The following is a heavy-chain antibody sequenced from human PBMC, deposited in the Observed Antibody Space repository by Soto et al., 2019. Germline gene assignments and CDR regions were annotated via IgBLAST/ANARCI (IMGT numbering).Heavy chain of an antibody. CDR1: GYTFTSYG. CDR3: ARDGSITGTLNYYYYGMDV. V-gene: IGHV1-18*01. Sequence: ASVKVSFKASGYTFTSYGISWARQAPGQGLEWMGWISAYNGNTNYAQKLQGRVTMTTDTSTSTAYMELRSLRSDDTAVYYCARDGSITGTLNYYYYGMDVWGQGTTVTVSS. D-gene: IGHD1-7*01. J-gene: IGHJ6*02. CDR2: ISAYNGNT.